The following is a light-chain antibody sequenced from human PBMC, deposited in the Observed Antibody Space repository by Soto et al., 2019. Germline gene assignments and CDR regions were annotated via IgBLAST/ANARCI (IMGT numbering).Light chain of an antibody. J-gene: IGKJ4*01. V-gene: IGKV1-39*01. CDR1: QSIRSS. Sequence: DIRMTQSPSSLSASVGERVTITCRASQSIRSSLNWYQQKPGKAPKLLIHAASSLQSGVPSRFSGSGSGTDFTLTISSLQPEDFATYYCQQSYSTPLTFGGGTKVEIK. CDR3: QQSYSTPLT. CDR2: AAS.